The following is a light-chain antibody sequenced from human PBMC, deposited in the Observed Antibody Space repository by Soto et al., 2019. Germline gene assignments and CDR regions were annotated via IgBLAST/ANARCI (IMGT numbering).Light chain of an antibody. J-gene: IGLJ7*01. CDR1: SSDLGTYDY. CDR3: SSYSTRSTVTWV. Sequence: QSALTQPASVSGSPGQSITISCTGTSSDLGTYDYVSWYQHHPGKAPKLMIYDVTNRPSGVSNRFSASKSGNTASLTISGLQVEDEADCYCSSYSTRSTVTWVFGGGTQLTVL. CDR2: DVT. V-gene: IGLV2-14*03.